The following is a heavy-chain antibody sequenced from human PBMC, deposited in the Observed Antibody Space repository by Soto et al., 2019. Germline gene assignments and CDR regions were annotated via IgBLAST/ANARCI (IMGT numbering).Heavy chain of an antibody. CDR1: GASVSSGHSY. D-gene: IGHD3-22*01. CDR2: IVYNGST. V-gene: IGHV4-30-4*01. CDR3: GVLYYDASDSYHFDY. Sequence: KTSETLSLTCSVSGASVSSGHSYWTWLRQPPGKGLDWLGYIVYNGSTSYDPSLKSRLTISIDTTKNRFSLRLSSVTAADTAVYYCGVLYYDASDSYHFDYWGRGALVTVSS. J-gene: IGHJ4*02.